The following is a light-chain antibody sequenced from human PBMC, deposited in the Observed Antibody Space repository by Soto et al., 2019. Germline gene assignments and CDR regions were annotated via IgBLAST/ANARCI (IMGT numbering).Light chain of an antibody. Sequence: EVVMTQSPATLSVSPGERATLSCRASHSVTSNLAWYQQKPGQAPRLLVYGASTRATGIPARFSGSGSGTEFTLTITSLQSEDFAVYYCQQYSNRPPLTFGGGTKVEIK. CDR3: QQYSNRPPLT. V-gene: IGKV3-15*01. J-gene: IGKJ4*01. CDR1: HSVTSN. CDR2: GAS.